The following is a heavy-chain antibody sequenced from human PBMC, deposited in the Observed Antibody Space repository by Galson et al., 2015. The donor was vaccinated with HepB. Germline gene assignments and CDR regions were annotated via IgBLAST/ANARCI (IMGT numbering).Heavy chain of an antibody. J-gene: IGHJ4*02. D-gene: IGHD3-3*01. CDR2: ISDGGNT. CDR3: AKDLGGLGKLLYPAGIFVY. V-gene: IGHV3-23*01. CDR1: GFTFSNYA. Sequence: SLRLSCAASGFTFSNYAMSWIRPAPGKALEWVSTISDGGNTYYADSVKGRFSISRDNSQNSLYLQMNSLSAEDTAVYYCAKDLGGLGKLLYPAGIFVYWGQVTLVTVSS.